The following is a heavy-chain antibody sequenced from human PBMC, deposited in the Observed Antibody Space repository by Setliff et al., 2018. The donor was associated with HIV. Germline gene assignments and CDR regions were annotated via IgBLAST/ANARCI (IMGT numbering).Heavy chain of an antibody. CDR3: ARHHIWYDFWSGYLSPSFDY. D-gene: IGHD3-3*01. CDR1: GGSIRSTSHY. V-gene: IGHV4-39*01. CDR2: IYYSGST. J-gene: IGHJ4*02. Sequence: PSETLSLTCTVSGGSIRSTSHYWGWIRQPPGKGLEWIGSIYYSGSTHYNPSLKSRVTISEDTSKNQFSLKLSSVTAADTAVYFCARHHIWYDFWSGYLSPSFDYWGQGTLVTVSS.